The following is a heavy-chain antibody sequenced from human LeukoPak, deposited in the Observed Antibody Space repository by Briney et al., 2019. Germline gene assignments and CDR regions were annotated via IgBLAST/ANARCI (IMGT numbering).Heavy chain of an antibody. D-gene: IGHD1-20*01. CDR3: ARALTGIPYYFDY. CDR2: ITTSSSDV. V-gene: IGHV3-21*01. J-gene: IGHJ4*02. CDR1: GFTFGDYF. Sequence: GGSLRLSCLGSGFTFGDYFIHWVRQAPGKGLEWVSSITTSSSDVYYADSVRGRFTISRDNAKNSLFLQMNGLRAEDTAVYYCARALTGIPYYFDYWGQGSLVTVSS.